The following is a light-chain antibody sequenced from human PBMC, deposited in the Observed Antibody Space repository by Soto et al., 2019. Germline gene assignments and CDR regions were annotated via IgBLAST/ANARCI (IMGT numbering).Light chain of an antibody. Sequence: IVLKQSPATLSVSPGERATLSCRASQSIRSNLAWYQKKPGQAPRLLLSGASTRATGIPVRFSGSGSGTELTLTISSLQFEDFAVYYCQQYENWPSITFGQGTRLEIK. CDR2: GAS. V-gene: IGKV3-15*01. J-gene: IGKJ5*01. CDR1: QSIRSN. CDR3: QQYENWPSIT.